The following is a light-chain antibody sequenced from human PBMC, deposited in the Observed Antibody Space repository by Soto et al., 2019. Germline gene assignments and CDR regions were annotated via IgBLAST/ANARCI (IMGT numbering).Light chain of an antibody. CDR3: QQYNDWPRT. J-gene: IGKJ1*01. CDR1: QGVSRD. Sequence: EIKMTQSPDTLSVSPGERVALSCRARQGVSRDLAWYQQQPGQAPRLLIYHASTRATGSPARFSGTGSGTEFTLTISSVQSEDFALYYCQQYNDWPRTFGQGSKVEIK. CDR2: HAS. V-gene: IGKV3-15*01.